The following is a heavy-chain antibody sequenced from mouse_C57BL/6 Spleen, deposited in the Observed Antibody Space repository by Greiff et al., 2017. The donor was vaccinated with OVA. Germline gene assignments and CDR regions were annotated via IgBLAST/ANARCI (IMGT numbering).Heavy chain of an antibody. J-gene: IGHJ2*01. D-gene: IGHD1-1*01. CDR2: IYPGDGDT. CDR3: ARSSITTVVAPDY. Sequence: QVQLKQSGPELVKPGASVKISCKASGYAFSSSWMNWVKQRPGKGLEWIGRIYPGDGDTNYNGKFKGKATLTADKSSSTAYMQLSSLTSEDSAVYFCARSSITTVVAPDYWGQGTTLTVSS. V-gene: IGHV1-82*01. CDR1: GYAFSSSW.